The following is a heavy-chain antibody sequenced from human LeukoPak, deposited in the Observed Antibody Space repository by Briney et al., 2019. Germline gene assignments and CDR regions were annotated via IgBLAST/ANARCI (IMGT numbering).Heavy chain of an antibody. V-gene: IGHV1-2*02. Sequence: ASVKVSCKASGYTFTGYYMHWVRQAPGQGLEWMGWINPNSGGTNYAQRFQGRVTMTRDTSISTAYMELSRLRSDDTAVYYCARVVQGYSYGPNWFDPWGQGTLVTVSS. CDR2: INPNSGGT. CDR1: GYTFTGYY. J-gene: IGHJ5*02. CDR3: ARVVQGYSYGPNWFDP. D-gene: IGHD5-18*01.